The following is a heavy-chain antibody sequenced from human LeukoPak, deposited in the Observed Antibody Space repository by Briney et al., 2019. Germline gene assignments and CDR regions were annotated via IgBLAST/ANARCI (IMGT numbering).Heavy chain of an antibody. CDR2: IWYDGSNK. CDR1: GFTFSSYG. V-gene: IGHV3-33*01. D-gene: IGHD6-19*01. J-gene: IGHJ4*02. Sequence: PGRSLRLSCAASGFTFSSYGMHWVRQAPGKGLEWVAVIWYDGSNKYYADSVKGRFTISRDNSKNTLYLQMNSLRAEDTAVYYCASTSGWYERIDYWGQGTLVTVSP. CDR3: ASTSGWYERIDY.